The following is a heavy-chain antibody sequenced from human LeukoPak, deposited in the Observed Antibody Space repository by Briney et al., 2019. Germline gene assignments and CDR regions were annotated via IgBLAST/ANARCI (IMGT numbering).Heavy chain of an antibody. D-gene: IGHD3-10*01. CDR1: GFSFKTYS. Sequence: GGSLRLSCTTSGFSFKTYSMSWVRQAPGKGLEWVSTVSTTGGSTYYADSVKGRFTISGDNAKNTLYLQMNSLRAEDTAVYYCARVGDYGSGFDFWGQGTLVTVSS. V-gene: IGHV3-23*01. CDR2: VSTTGGST. CDR3: ARVGDYGSGFDF. J-gene: IGHJ4*02.